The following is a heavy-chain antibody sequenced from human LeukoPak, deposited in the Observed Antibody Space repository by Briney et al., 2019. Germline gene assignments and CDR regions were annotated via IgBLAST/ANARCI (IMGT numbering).Heavy chain of an antibody. CDR1: GYSFPTYG. CDR2: INPDNGRT. CDR3: ARDTGVVWDFDY. Sequence: ASVQVSCKASGYSFPTYGISWVRQAPGQGLEWMGWINPDNGRTKYVERFQDRVTMTTDTSTSTAYMELRSLRSDDTAVYYCARDTGVVWDFDYWGQGTLVTVSS. J-gene: IGHJ4*02. V-gene: IGHV1-18*01. D-gene: IGHD3-3*01.